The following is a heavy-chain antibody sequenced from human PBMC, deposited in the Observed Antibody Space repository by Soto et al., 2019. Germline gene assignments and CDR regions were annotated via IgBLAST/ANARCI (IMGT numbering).Heavy chain of an antibody. CDR3: AADPDYDFWSGSSKSDY. Sequence: SVKVSCKASGFTFTSSAVQWVRQARGQRLEWIGWIVVGSGNTNYAQKFQERVTITRDMSTSTAYMELSSLRSEDTAVYYCAADPDYDFWSGSSKSDYWGQGTLVTVSS. V-gene: IGHV1-58*01. J-gene: IGHJ4*02. CDR2: IVVGSGNT. CDR1: GFTFTSSA. D-gene: IGHD3-3*01.